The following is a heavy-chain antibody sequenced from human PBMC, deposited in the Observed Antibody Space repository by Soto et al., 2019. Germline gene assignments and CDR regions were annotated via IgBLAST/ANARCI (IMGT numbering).Heavy chain of an antibody. CDR1: GFRFEQYV. CDR2: VSPTGDTV. CDR3: LTAAPTGSIDD. Sequence: VQVVASGGGLVQPGRSLRLSCAVSGFRFEQYVMHWVRQAPGKGLECVSTVSPTGDTVAYADSVEGRFTVSRDNAKNSLYLQMNSLNGADTAFYYSLTAAPTGSIDDWGQGTLVTVSS. D-gene: IGHD1-1*01. V-gene: IGHV3-9*01. J-gene: IGHJ4*02.